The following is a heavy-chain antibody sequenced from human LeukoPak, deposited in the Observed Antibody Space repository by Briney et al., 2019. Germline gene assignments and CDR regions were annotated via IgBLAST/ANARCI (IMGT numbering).Heavy chain of an antibody. V-gene: IGHV4-34*01. CDR2: INHSGST. D-gene: IGHD6-19*01. J-gene: IGHJ5*02. CDR3: ARVVSSGWLPT. CDR1: GGSISSYY. Sequence: PSETLSLTCTVSGGSISSYYWSWIRQPPGKGLEWIGEINHSGSTNYNPSLKSRVTISVDTSKNQFSLKLSSVTAADTAVYYCARVVSSGWLPTWGQGTLVTVSS.